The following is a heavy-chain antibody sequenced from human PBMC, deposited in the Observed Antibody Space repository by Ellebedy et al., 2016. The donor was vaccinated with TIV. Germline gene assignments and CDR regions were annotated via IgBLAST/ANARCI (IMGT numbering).Heavy chain of an antibody. CDR1: GFTFSSYA. V-gene: IGHV3-48*02. Sequence: GGSLRLXXAASGFTFSSYAMHWVRQAPGKGLEWVSYISSSSSTIYYADSVKGRFTISRDNAKNSLYLQMNSLRDEDTAVYYCARDQSVTGYYGMDVWGQGTTVTVSS. CDR2: ISSSSSTI. CDR3: ARDQSVTGYYGMDV. D-gene: IGHD4-11*01. J-gene: IGHJ6*02.